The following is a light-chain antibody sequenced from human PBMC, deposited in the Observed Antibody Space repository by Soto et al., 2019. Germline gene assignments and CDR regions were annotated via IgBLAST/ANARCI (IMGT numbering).Light chain of an antibody. CDR3: SSYTSSNTRFV. V-gene: IGLV2-14*01. CDR1: SSDIGGYNY. J-gene: IGLJ1*01. CDR2: DVI. Sequence: QSALTQPASVSGSPGQSITISCTGTSSDIGGYNYVSWYQQHPGRAPKLIISDVINRPSGISNRFSGSKSGNTASLTISGLQAEDEADYYCSSYTSSNTRFVFGTGTKLTVL.